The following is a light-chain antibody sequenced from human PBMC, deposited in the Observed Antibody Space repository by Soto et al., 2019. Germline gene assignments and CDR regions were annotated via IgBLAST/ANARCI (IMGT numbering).Light chain of an antibody. V-gene: IGLV1-51*01. CDR1: SSNIGNNY. J-gene: IGLJ3*02. Sequence: QPVLTQPPSVSAAPGQKVTISCSGSSSNIGNNYVSWYQQLPGTAPKLLIYDNNERPSGIPDRFSGSKSGTSATLGITGLQTGDEADYYCGTWDGSLSAGRWVFGGGTKLTVL. CDR3: GTWDGSLSAGRWV. CDR2: DNN.